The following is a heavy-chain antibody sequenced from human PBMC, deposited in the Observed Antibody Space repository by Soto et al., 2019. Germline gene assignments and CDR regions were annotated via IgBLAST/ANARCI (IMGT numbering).Heavy chain of an antibody. CDR1: GFTFGDYA. CDR3: AKACSSTSCLDAFDI. CDR2: ISWNSGSI. Sequence: EVQLVESGGGLVQPGRSLRLSCAASGFTFGDYAMHWVRQAPGKGLEWVSGISWNSGSIGYADSVKGRFTISRDNAKNSLYLQMNSLRAEDTALYYCAKACSSTSCLDAFDIWGQGTMVTVSS. V-gene: IGHV3-9*01. D-gene: IGHD2-2*01. J-gene: IGHJ3*02.